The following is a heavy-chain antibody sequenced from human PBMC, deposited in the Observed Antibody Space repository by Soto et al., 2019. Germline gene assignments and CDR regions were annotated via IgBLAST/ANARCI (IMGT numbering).Heavy chain of an antibody. D-gene: IGHD1-26*01. Sequence: QVQLQESGPGLVKPSETLSLTCTVSGGSISSYYWSWIRQPPGKGLEWIGYIYYSGSTNYNPSLKSRVTLSVRTYXNQFSLKLSSVTAADTAVYYCARDDSGSYLDAFDIWGQGTMVTVSS. V-gene: IGHV4-59*01. CDR1: GGSISSYY. CDR2: IYYSGST. CDR3: ARDDSGSYLDAFDI. J-gene: IGHJ3*02.